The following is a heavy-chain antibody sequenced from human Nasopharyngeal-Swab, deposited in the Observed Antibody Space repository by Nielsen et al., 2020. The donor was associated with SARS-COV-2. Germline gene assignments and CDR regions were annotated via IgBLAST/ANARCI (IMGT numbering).Heavy chain of an antibody. D-gene: IGHD3-3*01. Sequence: GGSLRLSCAASGFTFSSYAMSWVRQATGQGLEWVSAISGSGGSTYYADSVKGRFTISRDNSKNTLYLQMNSLRAEDTAVYYCARRDYDFWSGYYAGLSYFDYWGQGTLVTVSS. CDR2: ISGSGGST. CDR1: GFTFSSYA. V-gene: IGHV3-23*01. CDR3: ARRDYDFWSGYYAGLSYFDY. J-gene: IGHJ4*02.